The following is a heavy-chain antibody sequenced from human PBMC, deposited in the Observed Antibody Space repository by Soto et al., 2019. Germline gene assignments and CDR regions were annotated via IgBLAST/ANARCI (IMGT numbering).Heavy chain of an antibody. Sequence: SETLSLTCTVSGGSISSYYWMWILQPPGKGLEWIVYIYYSGSTNYNPSLKSRVTISVDTSKNQFSLKLSSVTAADTAVYYCARVPPDTAMVHDYWGQGTLVTVSS. CDR3: ARVPPDTAMVHDY. CDR2: IYYSGST. V-gene: IGHV4-59*01. CDR1: GGSISSYY. D-gene: IGHD5-18*01. J-gene: IGHJ4*02.